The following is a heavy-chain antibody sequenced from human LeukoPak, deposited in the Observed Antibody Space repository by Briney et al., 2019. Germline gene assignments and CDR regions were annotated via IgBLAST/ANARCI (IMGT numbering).Heavy chain of an antibody. J-gene: IGHJ4*02. CDR1: GFTFSSYS. D-gene: IGHD6-6*01. V-gene: IGHV3-48*04. CDR2: ISSSSGAI. Sequence: GGSLRLSCAASGFTFSSYSLDWVRQAPGKGLEWLSYISSSSGAIHYADSVKGRFTISRDNAKNSLYLQMNSLRAEDTAVYYCARDFYSSSSSDLFDYWGQGTLVTVSS. CDR3: ARDFYSSSSSDLFDY.